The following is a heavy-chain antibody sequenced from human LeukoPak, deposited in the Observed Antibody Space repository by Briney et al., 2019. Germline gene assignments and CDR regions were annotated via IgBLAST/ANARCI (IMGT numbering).Heavy chain of an antibody. CDR2: IYHSGST. V-gene: IGHV4-38-2*02. J-gene: IGHJ4*02. CDR3: ASMTTVV. CDR1: GYSISSGYY. Sequence: SETLSLTCTVSGYSISSGYYWGWIRQPPGKGLEWIGSIYHSGSTYYNPSLKSRVTISVDTSKNQFSLKLSSVTAADTAVYYCASMTTVVWGQGTLVTVSS. D-gene: IGHD4-23*01.